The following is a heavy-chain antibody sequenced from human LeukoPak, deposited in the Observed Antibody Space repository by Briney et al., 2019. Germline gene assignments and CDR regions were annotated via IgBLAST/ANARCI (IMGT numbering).Heavy chain of an antibody. CDR2: INHSGST. CDR1: GGSLSDYS. D-gene: IGHD6-19*01. Sequence: PSEALSLTCAVYGGSLSDYSRSWIRQPPGKGLEWIGEINHSGSTNYNPSLKSRVTISVDTSKNHFSLKLSSVTTADTAVYYCARSLAVAGYYYNFYMDVWGKGTTVTVSS. V-gene: IGHV4-34*01. CDR3: ARSLAVAGYYYNFYMDV. J-gene: IGHJ6*03.